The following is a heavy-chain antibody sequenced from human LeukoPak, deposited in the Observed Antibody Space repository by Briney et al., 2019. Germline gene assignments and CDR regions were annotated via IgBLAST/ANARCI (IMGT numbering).Heavy chain of an antibody. D-gene: IGHD6-13*01. CDR3: ARGPGFVAAGTEGYFDY. J-gene: IGHJ4*02. CDR1: GGSFSGYY. CDR2: INHSGST. V-gene: IGHV4-34*01. Sequence: PSETLSLTCVVYGGSFSGYYWSWIRQPPRKGLEWIGEINHSGSTNYNPSLKSRVTISVDTSKNQFSLKLSSVTAADTAVYYCARGPGFVAAGTEGYFDYWGQGTLVTVSS.